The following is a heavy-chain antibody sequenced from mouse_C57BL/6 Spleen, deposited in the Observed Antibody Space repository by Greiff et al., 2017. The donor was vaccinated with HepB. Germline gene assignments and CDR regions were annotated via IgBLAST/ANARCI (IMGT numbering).Heavy chain of an antibody. V-gene: IGHV1-15*01. D-gene: IGHD2-1*01. CDR1: GYTFTDYE. CDR2: IDPETGGT. CDR3: TRRLDGTFYWYVDV. Sequence: QVQLQQSGAELVRPGASVTLSCKASGYTFTDYEMHWVKQTPVHGLEWIGAIDPETGGTAYNQKFKGKAILTADKSSSKAYMELRSLTSEDSAVYYCTRRLDGTFYWYVDVWGTGTTVTVSS. J-gene: IGHJ1*03.